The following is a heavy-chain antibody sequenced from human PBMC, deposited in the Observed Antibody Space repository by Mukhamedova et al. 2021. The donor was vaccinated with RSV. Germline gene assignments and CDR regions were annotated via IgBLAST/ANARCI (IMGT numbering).Heavy chain of an antibody. J-gene: IGHJ3*02. Sequence: WIGEINHSGSTNYNPSLKSRVTISVDTSKNQFSLKLSSVTAADTAVYYCASAAAGTDAFDIWGPGT. V-gene: IGHV4-34*01. CDR2: INHSGST. CDR3: ASAAAGTDAFDI. D-gene: IGHD6-13*01.